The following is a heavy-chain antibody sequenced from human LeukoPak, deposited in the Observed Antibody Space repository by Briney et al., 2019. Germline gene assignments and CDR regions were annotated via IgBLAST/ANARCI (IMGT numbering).Heavy chain of an antibody. D-gene: IGHD1-26*01. Sequence: GGSLRLSCAASGFTFSSYAMSWVRQAPGKGLEWVSAISGSGGSTYYANSVKGRFTISRNNSKNTLYLQMNSLRAEDTAVYYCAKIVGASYFDYWGQGTLVTVSS. CDR1: GFTFSSYA. J-gene: IGHJ4*02. CDR3: AKIVGASYFDY. V-gene: IGHV3-23*01. CDR2: ISGSGGST.